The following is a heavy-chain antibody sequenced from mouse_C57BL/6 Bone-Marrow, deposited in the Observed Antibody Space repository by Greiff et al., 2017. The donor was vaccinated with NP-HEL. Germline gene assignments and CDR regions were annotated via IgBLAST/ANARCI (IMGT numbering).Heavy chain of an antibody. J-gene: IGHJ4*01. Sequence: VQLQQSGPELVKPGASVKISCKASGYTFTDYYMNWVKQSHGKSLEWIGDINPNNGGTSYNQKFKGKATLTVDKSSSTAYMELRSLTSEDAAVYYCAGAYYSNLGYAMDYWGQGTSVTVSS. V-gene: IGHV1-26*01. D-gene: IGHD2-5*01. CDR1: GYTFTDYY. CDR2: INPNNGGT. CDR3: AGAYYSNLGYAMDY.